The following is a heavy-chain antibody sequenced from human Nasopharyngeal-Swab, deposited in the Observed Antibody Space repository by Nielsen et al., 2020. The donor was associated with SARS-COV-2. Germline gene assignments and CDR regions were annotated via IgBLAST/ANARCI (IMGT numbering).Heavy chain of an antibody. V-gene: IGHV3-11*04. CDR3: ATLYGWGIYAGYYYYYGMDV. Sequence: GESLKISCAASGFTFSDYYMSWIRQAPGKGLEWVSYISSSGSTIYYADSVKGRFTISRDNAKNSLYLQMNSLRAEDTAVYYCATLYGWGIYAGYYYYYGMDVWGQGTTVTVSS. D-gene: IGHD3-10*01. CDR2: ISSSGSTI. J-gene: IGHJ6*02. CDR1: GFTFSDYY.